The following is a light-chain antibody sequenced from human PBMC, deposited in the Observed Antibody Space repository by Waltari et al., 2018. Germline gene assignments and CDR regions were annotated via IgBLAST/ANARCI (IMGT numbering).Light chain of an antibody. Sequence: SYELTQPLSVSVALGQTARISCGGNNIGNTNVHWYQQKPGQAPVLVIYRERNRPPSIPERFSGSNSGNMATLTISRAQAGDEADFYCQVWDSSTVVFGGGTKLTVL. CDR1: NIGNTN. J-gene: IGLJ2*01. CDR2: RER. V-gene: IGLV3-9*01. CDR3: QVWDSSTVV.